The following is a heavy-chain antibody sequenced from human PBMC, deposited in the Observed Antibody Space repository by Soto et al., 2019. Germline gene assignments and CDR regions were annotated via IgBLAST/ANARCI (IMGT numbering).Heavy chain of an antibody. D-gene: IGHD3-3*01. J-gene: IGHJ2*01. CDR2: NSENGEST. CDR1: ELTFSSYA. CDR3: AKDIAFWRGNGYFDL. V-gene: IGHV3-23*01. Sequence: EVQLLESGGGLAQTGGSLTLSCAASELTFSSYAMTWVRQAPGKGLEWVSSNSENGESTYYADSVKGRFTMSRDNSNNTLYLQMNSLRADDTAIYYSAKDIAFWRGNGYFDLWGRGTLVTISS.